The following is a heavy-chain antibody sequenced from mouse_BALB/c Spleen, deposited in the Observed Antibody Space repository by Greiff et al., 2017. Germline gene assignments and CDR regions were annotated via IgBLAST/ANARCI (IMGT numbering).Heavy chain of an antibody. J-gene: IGHJ2*01. CDR1: GFTFTDYY. CDR2: IRNKANGYTT. Sequence: EVKLVESGGGLVQPGGSLRLSCATSGFTFTDYYMSWVRQPPGKALEWLGFIRNKANGYTTEYSASVKGRFTISRDNSQSILYLQMNTLRAEDSATYYCARDSVTTVVEGDFDYWGQGTTLTVSS. V-gene: IGHV7-3*02. D-gene: IGHD1-1*01. CDR3: ARDSVTTVVEGDFDY.